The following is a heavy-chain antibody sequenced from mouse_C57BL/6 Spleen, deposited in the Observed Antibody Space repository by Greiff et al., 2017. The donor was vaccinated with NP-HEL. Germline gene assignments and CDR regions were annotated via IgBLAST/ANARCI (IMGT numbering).Heavy chain of an antibody. D-gene: IGHD2-1*01. CDR3: ARGDLLGAMDY. Sequence: EVKLQQSGPELVKPGASVKISCKASGYSFTGYYMNWVKQSPEKSLEWIGEINPSTGGTTYNQKFKAKATLTVDKSSSTAYMQLKSLTSEDSAVYYCARGDLLGAMDYWGQGTSVTVSS. CDR2: INPSTGGT. V-gene: IGHV1-42*01. CDR1: GYSFTGYY. J-gene: IGHJ4*01.